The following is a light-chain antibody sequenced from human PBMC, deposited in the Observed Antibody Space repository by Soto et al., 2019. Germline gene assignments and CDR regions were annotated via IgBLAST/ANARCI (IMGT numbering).Light chain of an antibody. CDR1: SGHSNYA. Sequence: QLVLTQSPSASASLGASVKLTCTLSSGHSNYAIAWHQQQSEKGPRYLMRLDNDGRHTKGDGIPDRFSGSSSGAERYLTISSLQSEDEADYYCQTWGTGIQVFGGGTKLTVL. V-gene: IGLV4-69*02. CDR3: QTWGTGIQV. CDR2: LDNDGRH. J-gene: IGLJ3*02.